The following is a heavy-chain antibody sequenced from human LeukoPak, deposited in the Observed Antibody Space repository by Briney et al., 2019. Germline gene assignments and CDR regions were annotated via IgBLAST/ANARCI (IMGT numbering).Heavy chain of an antibody. Sequence: GGSLRLSCAASGFTFSNYAMSWVRQTPGKGLEWVSAISGSRGRTYFADSVKGRFTISRDNSKNTLYLQMNSLRAEDTAVYYCAKAVTMEYFQHWGQGTLVTVSS. V-gene: IGHV3-23*01. CDR3: AKAVTMEYFQH. D-gene: IGHD4/OR15-4a*01. J-gene: IGHJ1*01. CDR2: ISGSRGRT. CDR1: GFTFSNYA.